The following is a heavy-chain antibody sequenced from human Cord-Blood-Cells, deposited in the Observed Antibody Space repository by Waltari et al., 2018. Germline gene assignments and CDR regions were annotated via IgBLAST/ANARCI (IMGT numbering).Heavy chain of an antibody. CDR1: GFTFSDYY. CDR2: ISSSGSTI. CDR3: ASMGRGWYNHPYSFDS. Sequence: GFTFSDYYMSWIRQAPGQGLEWVSYISSSGSTIYYADSVKGRFTIPRDNAKNSLYLQMNSLRAEDTAVYYCASMGRGWYNHPYSFDSWGQGTLVTVSS. J-gene: IGHJ4*02. V-gene: IGHV3-11*01. D-gene: IGHD6-19*01.